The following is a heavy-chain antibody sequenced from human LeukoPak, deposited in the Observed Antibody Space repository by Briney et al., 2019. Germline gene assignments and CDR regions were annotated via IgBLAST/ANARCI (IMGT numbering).Heavy chain of an antibody. D-gene: IGHD6-19*01. CDR3: AREEPVASDY. CDR2: ISGNGRDI. J-gene: IGHJ4*02. V-gene: IGHV3-11*01. CDR1: GFNFGGHY. Sequence: TGGSLRLSCATSGFNFGGHYMSWVRQAPGKGPEWISYISGNGRDIAYADSVKGRFTISRDNAKNLLHLQMNSLRVEDTAVYHCAREEPVASDYWGQGTLVTVSS.